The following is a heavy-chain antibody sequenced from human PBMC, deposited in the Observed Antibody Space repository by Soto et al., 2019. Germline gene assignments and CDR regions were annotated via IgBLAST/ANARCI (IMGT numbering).Heavy chain of an antibody. J-gene: IGHJ3*02. D-gene: IGHD2-8*01. V-gene: IGHV3-23*01. CDR2: IGTADI. Sequence: LRLSCAASGFSFSSFAMTWVRQAPGKGLEWVSFIGTADIYYADSVKGRFTISRDNSKNMVFLQMNSLRADDTAVYYCAKDHFTGNGVLDDFDIWGQGTMVTVSS. CDR1: GFSFSSFA. CDR3: AKDHFTGNGVLDDFDI.